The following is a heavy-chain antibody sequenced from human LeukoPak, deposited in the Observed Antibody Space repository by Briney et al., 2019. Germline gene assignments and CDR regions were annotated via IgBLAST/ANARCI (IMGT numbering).Heavy chain of an antibody. Sequence: PSGTLSLTCAVSGGSISSSNWWSWVRQAPGKGLEWVSSISSSTTNIYYADSVKGRFTISRDNAKNSLYLQMNSLRAEDTAVYYCASLSLRWPDYWGQGTLVTVSS. J-gene: IGHJ4*02. V-gene: IGHV3-21*01. CDR2: ISSSTTNI. CDR1: GGSISSSN. CDR3: ASLSLRWPDY. D-gene: IGHD4-23*01.